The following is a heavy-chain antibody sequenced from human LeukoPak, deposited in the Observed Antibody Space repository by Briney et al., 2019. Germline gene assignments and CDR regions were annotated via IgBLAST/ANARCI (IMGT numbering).Heavy chain of an antibody. J-gene: IGHJ5*02. CDR3: ARESGYHGSGFDP. D-gene: IGHD3-10*01. V-gene: IGHV3-30*04. CDR2: ISYDGSNK. CDR1: GFTFSSYA. Sequence: GGSLRLSCAASGFTFSSYAMHWVRQAPGKGLEWVAVISYDGSNKYYADSVKGRFTISRDNSKNTLYLQMNSLRADDTAVYYCARESGYHGSGFDPWGQGTLVTVSS.